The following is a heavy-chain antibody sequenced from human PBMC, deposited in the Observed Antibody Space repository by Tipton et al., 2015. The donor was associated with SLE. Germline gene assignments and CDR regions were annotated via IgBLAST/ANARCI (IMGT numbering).Heavy chain of an antibody. Sequence: SLRLSCAASGFTFKNYYMSWIRQAPGKGLEWVSYISSSGTIIYYADSVKGRFTVSRDSDSLYLQMNSLGVEDTAVYYCARHPFYFYYMDVWGRGISVTVSS. CDR1: GFTFKNYY. CDR2: ISSSGTII. V-gene: IGHV3-11*01. J-gene: IGHJ6*03. CDR3: ARHPFYFYYMDV.